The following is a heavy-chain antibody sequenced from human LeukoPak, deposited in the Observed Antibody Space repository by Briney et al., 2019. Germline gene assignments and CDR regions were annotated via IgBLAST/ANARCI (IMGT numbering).Heavy chain of an antibody. V-gene: IGHV1-69*05. J-gene: IGHJ4*02. CDR1: GGTFSSYA. CDR2: IIPIFGTA. CDR3: ARDTYGGNRPFDY. D-gene: IGHD4/OR15-4a*01. Sequence: SSVKVSCKASGGTFSSYAISWVRQAPGPGLEWMGRIIPIFGTANYAQKFQGRVTITTDESTSTAYMELSSLRSEDTAVYYCARDTYGGNRPFDYWGQGTLVTVSS.